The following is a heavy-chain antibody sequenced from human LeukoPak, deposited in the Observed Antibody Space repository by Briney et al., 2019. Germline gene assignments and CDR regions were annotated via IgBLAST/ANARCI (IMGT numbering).Heavy chain of an antibody. CDR2: ISSSSSYI. Sequence: PGGSLRLSCAASGFTFSSYSMNWVRQAPGKGLEWVSSISSSSSYIYYADSLKGRFTISRDNAKNSLYLQMNSLRAEDTAVYYCARVGWELPVGFDYWGQGTLVTVSS. D-gene: IGHD1-26*01. CDR1: GFTFSSYS. J-gene: IGHJ4*02. CDR3: ARVGWELPVGFDY. V-gene: IGHV3-21*01.